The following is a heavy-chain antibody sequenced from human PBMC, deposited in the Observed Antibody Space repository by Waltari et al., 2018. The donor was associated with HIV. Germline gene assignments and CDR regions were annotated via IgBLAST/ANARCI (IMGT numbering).Heavy chain of an antibody. CDR2: CSSRGDST. V-gene: IGHV3-23*01. D-gene: IGHD2-2*01. CDR3: AKSHCNSISCHYLSSFDS. CDR1: GFTFSNYA. J-gene: IGHJ4*02. Sequence: EVQLLESGGDLVQPGGSLRLSCAASGFTFSNYAMTWVRQAPGKGLEWVSTCSSRGDSTYYADSVKGRFTISRDNSKNTLYLQMNSLRGEDTAEYSCAKSHCNSISCHYLSSFDSWGQGTLVTVSS.